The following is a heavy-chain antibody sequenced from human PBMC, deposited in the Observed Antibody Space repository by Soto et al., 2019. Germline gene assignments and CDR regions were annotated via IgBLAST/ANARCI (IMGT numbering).Heavy chain of an antibody. V-gene: IGHV3-64*01. CDR2: ISTYGGST. CDR3: ARGYCSSTSCAFDY. J-gene: IGHJ4*02. CDR1: GFTFSNYA. D-gene: IGHD2-2*01. Sequence: GGSLRLSCAASGFTFSNYAMHWVRQAPGKGLEYVSSISTYGGSTYYANSVTGRFTISRDNSKNTLYLQMGSLRAEDMAVYYWARGYCSSTSCAFDYWGQGTLVTVSS.